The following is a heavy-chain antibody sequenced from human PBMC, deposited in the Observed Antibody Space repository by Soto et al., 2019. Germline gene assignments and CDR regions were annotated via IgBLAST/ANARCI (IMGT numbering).Heavy chain of an antibody. J-gene: IGHJ4*02. CDR3: AAEGKGHYYDSSGYLYYFDY. Sequence: SVKVSCKASGFTFTSSAVQWVRQARGQRLEWIGWIVVGSGNTNYAQKFQERVTITRDMSTSTAYMELSSLRSEDTAVYYCAAEGKGHYYDSSGYLYYFDYWGQ. CDR1: GFTFTSSA. CDR2: IVVGSGNT. V-gene: IGHV1-58*01. D-gene: IGHD3-22*01.